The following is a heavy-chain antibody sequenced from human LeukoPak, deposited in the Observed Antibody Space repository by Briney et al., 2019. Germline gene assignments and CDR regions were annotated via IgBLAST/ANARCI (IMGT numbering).Heavy chain of an antibody. Sequence: ASVKVSCTASGGTFSSYAISWVRQAPGQGLEWMGGIIPIFGTANYAQKFQGRVTITADESTSTAYMELSSLRSEDTAVYYCAREGEDYGDYYNWFDPWGQGTLVTVSS. D-gene: IGHD4-17*01. V-gene: IGHV1-69*13. CDR3: AREGEDYGDYYNWFDP. CDR2: IIPIFGTA. CDR1: GGTFSSYA. J-gene: IGHJ5*02.